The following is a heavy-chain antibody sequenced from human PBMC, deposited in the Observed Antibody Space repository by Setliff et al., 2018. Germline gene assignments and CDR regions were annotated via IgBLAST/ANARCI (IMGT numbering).Heavy chain of an antibody. V-gene: IGHV4-61*09. CDR1: GASITSGGFY. Sequence: SETLSLTCSVSGASITSGGFYWTWIRQPAGKGLEWIGHISPSGSTTYNPSVKSRVTMSLDTSKNQFSLSLTSVTAADTAMYFCARTARVPDCSGQGSLVTVSS. J-gene: IGHJ4*02. CDR2: ISPSGST. CDR3: ARTARVPDC.